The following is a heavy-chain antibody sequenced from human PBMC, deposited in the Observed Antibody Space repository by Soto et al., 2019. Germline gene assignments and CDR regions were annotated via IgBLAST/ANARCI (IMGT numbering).Heavy chain of an antibody. V-gene: IGHV2-5*02. CDR1: GFSLSTNVVA. CDR3: AHRSVSRGGFDS. D-gene: IGHD3-10*01. Sequence: QITLKESGPTLMKPTQTLTLTCSFSGFSLSTNVVAVGWIRQPPEKALEWLALIDGDDEKRYSPSLKSRLNITQATAKIHVVLARTRMVPGDTATYYRAHRSVSRGGFDSWGQGTLVTVSS. CDR2: IDGDDEK. J-gene: IGHJ4*02.